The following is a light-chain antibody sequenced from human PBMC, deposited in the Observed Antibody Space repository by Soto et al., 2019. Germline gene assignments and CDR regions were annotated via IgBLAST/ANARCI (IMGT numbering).Light chain of an antibody. V-gene: IGLV2-14*01. CDR2: EGS. CDR3: SSYTSSSTRV. CDR1: RSDVGDYNY. Sequence: QSSLAQPASVSGYPGQSITCSFTGIRSDVGDYNYVSWYQQHQGKAPKLMIYEGSNRPSGVPNRFSGSKSSNTASLTISELQAEDEADYYCSSYTSSSTRVFGTGTKVTVL. J-gene: IGLJ1*01.